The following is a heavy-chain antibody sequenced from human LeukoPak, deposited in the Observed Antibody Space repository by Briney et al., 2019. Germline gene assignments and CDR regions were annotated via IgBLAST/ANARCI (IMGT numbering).Heavy chain of an antibody. CDR2: INPSDGRT. CDR3: ARSAHSGLSLYYLDY. Sequence: GASVKVSCKASGYTFTGYYMHWVRQAPGQGLEWMGIINPSDGRTTYAQKFQGRVTMTRDTSISTAYMELSRLTSDDTAVFYCARSAHSGLSLYYLDYWGQGTLVTVSS. D-gene: IGHD6-19*01. V-gene: IGHV1-2*02. CDR1: GYTFTGYY. J-gene: IGHJ4*02.